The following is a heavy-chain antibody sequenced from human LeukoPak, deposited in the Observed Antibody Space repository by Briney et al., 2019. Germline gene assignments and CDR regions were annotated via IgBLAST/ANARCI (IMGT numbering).Heavy chain of an antibody. D-gene: IGHD4-17*01. CDR3: ARVNYGSFDY. V-gene: IGHV3-30*02. J-gene: IGHJ4*02. CDR2: IRYDGSNK. CDR1: GFTFSSYG. Sequence: GGSLRLSCAASGFTFSSYGMHWVRQAPGKGLEWVAFIRYDGSNKYYAASVKGRFTISRDNAKNSLYLQMNSLRAEDTAVYYCARVNYGSFDYWGQGTLVTVSS.